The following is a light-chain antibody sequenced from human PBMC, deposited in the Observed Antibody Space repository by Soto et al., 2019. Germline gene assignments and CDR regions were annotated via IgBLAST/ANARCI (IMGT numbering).Light chain of an antibody. CDR1: KNDIGVYDF. V-gene: IGLV2-8*01. CDR3: KSYAGSNTYV. J-gene: IGLJ1*01. CDR2: EVV. Sequence: QSALTQPPSAPGSPGQSVTISCTGTKNDIGVYDFVSWYQHHPGKAPRLIIYEVVQRPSGVPDRFSGFKSGNTASLTVSGLQAADEGDYFCKSYAGSNTYVFGSGTKLTVL.